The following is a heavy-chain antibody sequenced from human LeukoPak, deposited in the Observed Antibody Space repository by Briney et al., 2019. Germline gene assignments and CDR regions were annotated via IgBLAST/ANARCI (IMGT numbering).Heavy chain of an antibody. CDR3: ARARWTSTGTTYYLDY. CDR2: INAGNGKT. J-gene: IGHJ4*02. D-gene: IGHD4-17*01. V-gene: IGHV1-3*01. CDR1: GYIFSDYA. Sequence: ASVKVSCKASGYIFSDYAIQWVRQAPGQGLEWMGWINAGNGKTKYSQKFQDRVTITRDTSASTAYLELSGLRFEDTAVYLCARARWTSTGTTYYLDYWGQGTLVTVSS.